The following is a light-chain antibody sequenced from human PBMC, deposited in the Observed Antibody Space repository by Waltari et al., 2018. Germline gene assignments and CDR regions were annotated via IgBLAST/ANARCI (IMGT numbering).Light chain of an antibody. V-gene: IGKV4-1*01. CDR3: QQCYTFPYT. J-gene: IGKJ2*01. CDR2: WAS. Sequence: DIVMTQSPDSLAVSLGERATINCKSSQSVLSSSNNQNYLRWYQQKPGQPPKLLISWASTRESGVPDRFSGSGSETDFTLTIIRLQAEDVAVYYCQQCYTFPYTFGQGTKLKIK. CDR1: QSVLSSSNNQNY.